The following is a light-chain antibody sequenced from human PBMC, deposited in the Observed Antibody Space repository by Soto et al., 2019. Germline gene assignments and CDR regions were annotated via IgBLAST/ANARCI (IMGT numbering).Light chain of an antibody. CDR2: GNS. Sequence: QSVLKQPPSVSGAPGQRVTISCTGSSSNIGAGYDVHWYQQLPGTDPKLLIYGNSNRPSGVPDRFSGSKSGTSASLAITGLQAEDEADYYCQSYDSSLSGVVFGGGTKLTVL. CDR3: QSYDSSLSGVV. CDR1: SSNIGAGYD. J-gene: IGLJ2*01. V-gene: IGLV1-40*01.